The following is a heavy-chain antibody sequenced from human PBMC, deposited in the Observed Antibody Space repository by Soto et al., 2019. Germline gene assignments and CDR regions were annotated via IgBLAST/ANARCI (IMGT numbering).Heavy chain of an antibody. D-gene: IGHD3-16*02. CDR1: GYTFTSYG. Sequence: QVQLVQSGAEVKKPGASVKVSCKASGYTFTSYGISWVRQAPGQGLEWMGWISAYNGNTNYAQKLQGRVTMTTDTSTSTAYMELRSLGSDDTAVYYCARGGGYYVWGSYRYTPFDYWGQGTLVTVSS. CDR3: ARGGGYYVWGSYRYTPFDY. CDR2: ISAYNGNT. J-gene: IGHJ4*02. V-gene: IGHV1-18*01.